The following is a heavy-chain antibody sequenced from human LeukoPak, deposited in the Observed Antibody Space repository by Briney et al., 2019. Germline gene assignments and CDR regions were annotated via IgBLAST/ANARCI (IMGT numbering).Heavy chain of an antibody. V-gene: IGHV1-8*01. CDR3: ARGIATTNNWFDP. Sequence: ASVKVSCKASGYTFSSYDFNWVRQATGQGLEWMGWMNPNSGDTGYAHKFQGRVTMTRNTSKSTVYMELNSLRSEDTAVYYCARGIATTNNWFDPWGQGTLVTVSS. J-gene: IGHJ5*02. D-gene: IGHD2-21*01. CDR1: GYTFSSYD. CDR2: MNPNSGDT.